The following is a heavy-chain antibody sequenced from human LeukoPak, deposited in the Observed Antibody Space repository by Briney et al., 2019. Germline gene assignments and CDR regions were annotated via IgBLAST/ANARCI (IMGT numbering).Heavy chain of an antibody. D-gene: IGHD5-12*01. CDR2: ISNDGGGI. V-gene: IGHV3-23*01. Sequence: GGSLRLSCAVSGVTLSNYGMSWVRQAPGKGLQWVSAISNDGGGITYADFVKGRFTISRDNSKNTLFLQMNSLRAEDTALYYCAKGGSGYFLDLWGQGTLVTVSS. CDR1: GVTLSNYG. CDR3: AKGGSGYFLDL. J-gene: IGHJ5*02.